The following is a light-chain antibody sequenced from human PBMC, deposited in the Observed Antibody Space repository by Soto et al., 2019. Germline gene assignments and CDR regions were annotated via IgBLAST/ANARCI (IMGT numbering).Light chain of an antibody. CDR3: QQYNDWPLT. V-gene: IGKV3-15*01. Sequence: EKVMTHSPAALSVSPGERATLSCRASQSVNSNLAWYQQKPGQAPRLLLYGASTRATGIPARFSGSASGTEFTLTISSLQSEDSALYYCQQYNDWPLTFGGGTKVEIK. CDR1: QSVNSN. J-gene: IGKJ4*01. CDR2: GAS.